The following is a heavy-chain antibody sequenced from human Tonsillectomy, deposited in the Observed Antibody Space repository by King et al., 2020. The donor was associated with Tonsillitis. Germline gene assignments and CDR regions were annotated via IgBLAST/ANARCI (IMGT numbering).Heavy chain of an antibody. CDR3: ARFRHQLVSDYHYYGMDV. V-gene: IGHV3-33*05. J-gene: IGHJ6*02. CDR1: GFTFSSYG. D-gene: IGHD6-13*01. CDR2: ISYDGSNK. Sequence: VQLVESGGGVVQPGRSLRLSCAASGFTFSSYGMHWVRQAPGQGLEWVAVISYDGSNKYYADSVKGRFTISRDNSKNTLYLQMNSLRAEDTDVYYCARFRHQLVSDYHYYGMDVWGQGTTVTVSS.